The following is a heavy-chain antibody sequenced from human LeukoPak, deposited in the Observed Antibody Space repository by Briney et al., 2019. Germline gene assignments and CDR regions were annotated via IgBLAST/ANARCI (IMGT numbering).Heavy chain of an antibody. CDR2: IYTSGST. J-gene: IGHJ4*02. CDR1: GGSISSGSYY. CDR3: ARAERFGELYKD. Sequence: SETLSLTCTVSGGSISSGSYYWSWIRQPAGKGLEWIGRIYTSGSTNYNPSLKSRVTISVDTSKNQFSLKLSSVTAADTAVYYCARAERFGELYKDWGQGTLVTVSS. D-gene: IGHD3-10*01. V-gene: IGHV4-61*02.